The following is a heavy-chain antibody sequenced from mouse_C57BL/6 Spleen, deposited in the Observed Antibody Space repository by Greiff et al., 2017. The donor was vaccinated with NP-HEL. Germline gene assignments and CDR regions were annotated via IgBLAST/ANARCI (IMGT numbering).Heavy chain of an antibody. CDR2: INPSTGGT. Sequence: VQLQQSGPELVKPGASVKISCKASGYSFTGYYMNWVKQSPEKSLEWIGEINPSTGGTTYNQKFKAKATLTVDKSSSTAYMQLKSLTSEDSAVYYCARRDYYGSSYESAMDYWGQRTSVTVSS. V-gene: IGHV1-42*01. D-gene: IGHD1-1*01. CDR1: GYSFTGYY. CDR3: ARRDYYGSSYESAMDY. J-gene: IGHJ4*01.